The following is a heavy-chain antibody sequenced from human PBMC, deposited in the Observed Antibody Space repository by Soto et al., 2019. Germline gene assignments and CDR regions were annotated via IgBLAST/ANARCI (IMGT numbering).Heavy chain of an antibody. CDR2: ISSSSSTI. Sequence: EVQLVESGGGLVQPGGSLRLSCAASGFTFSSYSMNWVRQAPGKGLEWVSYISSSSSTIYYSDSVKGRFTISRDNAKNSLYLQMNSLRAEDTAVYYCARYPKGGYDPHYYMDVWGKGTTVTVSS. D-gene: IGHD5-12*01. V-gene: IGHV3-48*01. J-gene: IGHJ6*03. CDR3: ARYPKGGYDPHYYMDV. CDR1: GFTFSSYS.